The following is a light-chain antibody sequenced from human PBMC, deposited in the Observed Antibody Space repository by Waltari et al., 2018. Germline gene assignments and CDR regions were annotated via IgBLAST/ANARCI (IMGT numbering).Light chain of an antibody. CDR1: QDISNY. CDR3: QQYDNLSVT. V-gene: IGKV1-33*01. Sequence: DIQMTQSPSSLSASVGDRVTITCQASQDISNYLNWYQQKPGKAPKLLIYDASNLETGVPSRFSGSGSGTDLTFTISSLQPEDIATYYCQQYDNLSVTFGGGTKVEIK. J-gene: IGKJ4*01. CDR2: DAS.